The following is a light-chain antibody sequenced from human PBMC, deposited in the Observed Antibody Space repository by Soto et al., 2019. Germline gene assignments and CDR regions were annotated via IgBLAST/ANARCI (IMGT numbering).Light chain of an antibody. CDR3: LQHNSYPRT. J-gene: IGKJ1*01. Sequence: QITQSPSSLFESVLERGTLTFLASQGISNDLGWYQQKPGKAAKRLIYAASSLHSGVPSRFSGSGSGTEFTLTISSLQPEDFATYYCLQHNSYPRTFGQGNKGAIK. CDR1: QGISND. CDR2: AAS. V-gene: IGKV1-17*01.